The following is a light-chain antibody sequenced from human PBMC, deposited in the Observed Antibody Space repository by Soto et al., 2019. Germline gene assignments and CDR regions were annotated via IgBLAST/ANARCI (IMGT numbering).Light chain of an antibody. CDR1: QTLSPNY. Sequence: DIVLTQSPGTLSLSPGESAPLSCRASQTLSPNYLAWCQQKPGHPPRLLIYGSSKRATGIPDRFSGSGSGTDFTLTISRLEPDDFGVYFCQRYSALPMTFGQGTRLEIK. CDR2: GSS. V-gene: IGKV3-20*01. CDR3: QRYSALPMT. J-gene: IGKJ5*01.